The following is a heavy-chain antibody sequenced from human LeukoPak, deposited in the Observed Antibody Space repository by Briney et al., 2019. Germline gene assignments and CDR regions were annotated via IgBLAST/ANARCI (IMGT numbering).Heavy chain of an antibody. CDR3: TRNGGGLGY. J-gene: IGHJ4*02. CDR1: RFTFSNYD. CDR2: IHAIGGGGHT. D-gene: IGHD3-16*01. Sequence: GGSLRLSCAASRFTFSNYDMIWVRQAPGKGLEWVSSIHAIGGGGHTYSADSVKGRFTTSRDDSKNTLFLQMHSLTAEDTAVYYCTRNGGGLGYWGQGALVTVSS. V-gene: IGHV3-23*01.